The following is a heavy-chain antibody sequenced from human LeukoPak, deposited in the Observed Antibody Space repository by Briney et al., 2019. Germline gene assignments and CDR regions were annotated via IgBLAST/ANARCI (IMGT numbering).Heavy chain of an antibody. J-gene: IGHJ4*02. Sequence: SQTPSLTCAISGDSVSSNSAAWNWIRQSPSRGLEWLGRTYYRSKWYNDYAVSVKSRITINPDTSKNQFSLQLNSVTPEDTAVYYCARDPDYYGSGSQLGGLDYWGQGTLVTVSS. CDR3: ARDPDYYGSGSQLGGLDY. CDR2: TYYRSKWYN. V-gene: IGHV6-1*01. CDR1: GDSVSSNSAA. D-gene: IGHD3-10*01.